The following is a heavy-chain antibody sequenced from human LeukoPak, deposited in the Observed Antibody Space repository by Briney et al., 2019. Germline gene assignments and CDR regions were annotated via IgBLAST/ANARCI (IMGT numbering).Heavy chain of an antibody. Sequence: PGGSLRLSCAASGFTVSSNYMSWVRQAPGKGLEWVSVIYSGGSTYYADSVKGRFTISRDNSKNTLYLQMNSLRAEDTAVYYCARGNRDGYNFGYFDYWGQGTLVTVSS. CDR2: IYSGGST. V-gene: IGHV3-53*01. J-gene: IGHJ4*02. CDR1: GFTVSSNY. CDR3: ARGNRDGYNFGYFDY. D-gene: IGHD5-24*01.